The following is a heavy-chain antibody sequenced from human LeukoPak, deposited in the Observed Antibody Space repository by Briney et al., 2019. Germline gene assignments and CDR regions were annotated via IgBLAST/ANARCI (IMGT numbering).Heavy chain of an antibody. CDR2: IYSDNT. V-gene: IGHV3-66*03. CDR1: GFTVSSNS. Sequence: GGSLRLSCTVSGFTVSSNSMSWVRQAPGKGLEWVSFIYSDNTHYSDSVKGRFTISRDNSKNTLFLQMNSLRGEDTAVYYCAKEGRRYFDYWGQGNLVTVST. CDR3: AKEGRRYFDY. J-gene: IGHJ4*02.